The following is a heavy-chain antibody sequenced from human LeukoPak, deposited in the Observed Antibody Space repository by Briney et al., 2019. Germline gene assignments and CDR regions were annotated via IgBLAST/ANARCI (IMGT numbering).Heavy chain of an antibody. V-gene: IGHV1-2*02. CDR2: INPNGGGT. J-gene: IGHJ4*02. Sequence: ASVKVSCKASGYTFSGYYMYWVRQAPGKGLEWMGCINPNGGGTNDAQKFQGRVTMTRDPSTSTAYMELSGLTSEDTGVYYCARVGFAAAGAMDYWGQGTLVTVSS. D-gene: IGHD6-13*01. CDR3: ARVGFAAAGAMDY. CDR1: GYTFSGYY.